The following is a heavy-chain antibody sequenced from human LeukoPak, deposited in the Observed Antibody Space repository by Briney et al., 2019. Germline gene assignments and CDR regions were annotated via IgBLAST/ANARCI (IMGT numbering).Heavy chain of an antibody. V-gene: IGHV1-18*04. J-gene: IGHJ6*03. CDR2: ISAYNGNT. CDR3: ARAYVDSSGYLYYYYYYYMDV. CDR1: GYTFTGYY. Sequence: ASVKVSCKASGYTFTGYYMHWVRQAPGQGLEWMGWISAYNGNTNYAQKLQGRDTMTTDTSTSTAYMELRSLRSDDTAVYYCARAYVDSSGYLYYYYYYYMDVWGKGTTVTVSS. D-gene: IGHD3-22*01.